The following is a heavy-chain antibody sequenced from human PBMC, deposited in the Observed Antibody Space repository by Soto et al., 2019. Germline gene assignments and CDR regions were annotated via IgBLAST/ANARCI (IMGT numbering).Heavy chain of an antibody. Sequence: SETLSLTCTVSGGSMNNFYWSWIRQPPGKGLEWIGYVSYSDSSNYNPSLKSRVTISVDTSKNQFSLKLSSVTAADTAVYYCARLQALAVAGPAPSDYWGQGTLVTVSS. CDR3: ARLQALAVAGPAPSDY. J-gene: IGHJ4*02. CDR2: VSYSDSS. D-gene: IGHD6-19*01. CDR1: GGSMNNFY. V-gene: IGHV4-59*08.